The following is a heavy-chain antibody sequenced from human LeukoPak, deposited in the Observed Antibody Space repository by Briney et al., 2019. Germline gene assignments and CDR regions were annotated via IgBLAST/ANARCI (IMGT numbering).Heavy chain of an antibody. Sequence: SETLSLTCTVSGGSISRSSYYWGWIRQPPGKGLEWIGSMYSSGSTYYNPSLKSRVTISVDTSKNQFSLKLSSVTAADTAVYYCARSGSGYLRYYFDYWGQGTLVTVSS. V-gene: IGHV4-39*07. CDR1: GGSISRSSYY. J-gene: IGHJ4*02. CDR3: ARSGSGYLRYYFDY. D-gene: IGHD5-12*01. CDR2: MYSSGST.